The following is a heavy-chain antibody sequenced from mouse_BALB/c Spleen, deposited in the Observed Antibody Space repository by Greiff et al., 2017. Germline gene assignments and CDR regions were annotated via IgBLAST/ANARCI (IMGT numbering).Heavy chain of an antibody. CDR2: ISDGGSYT. V-gene: IGHV5-4*02. J-gene: IGHJ1*01. CDR1: GFTFSDYY. Sequence: EVQLVESGGGLVKPGGSLKLSCAASGFTFSDYYMYWVRQTPEKRLEWVATISDGGSYTYYPDSVKGRFTISRDNAKNNLYLQMSSLKSEDTAMYYCAREYFDVWGAGTTVTVSS. CDR3: AREYFDV.